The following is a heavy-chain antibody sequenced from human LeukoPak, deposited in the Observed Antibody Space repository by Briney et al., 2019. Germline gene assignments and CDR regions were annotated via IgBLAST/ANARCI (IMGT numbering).Heavy chain of an antibody. CDR1: GYTFTSYG. V-gene: IGHV1-18*01. CDR2: ISAYNGNT. D-gene: IGHD2-2*02. CDR3: ARDYLPPIVVVPAAIRDYYYYMDV. Sequence: ASVKVSCKASGYTFTSYGISWVRQAPGEGREWMGWISAYNGNTNYAQKLQRRVTMPTDTSPSTAYMELRSLSSDDTAVYYCARDYLPPIVVVPAAIRDYYYYMDVWGKGTTVTVSS. J-gene: IGHJ6*03.